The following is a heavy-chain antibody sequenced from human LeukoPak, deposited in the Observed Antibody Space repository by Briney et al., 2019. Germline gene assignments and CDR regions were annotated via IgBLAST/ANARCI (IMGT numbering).Heavy chain of an antibody. V-gene: IGHV1-69*01. CDR2: TILIVGTE. D-gene: IGHD2-15*01. J-gene: IGHJ6*02. Sequence: SVKLSCLASGAALISYAISSVRPAPGGGHEWEGGTILIVGTENYAQKFQVRVTITADESTSPAYMELSSLISEDTAVYYCASVYCSGGSCYYYYGMDVWGQGTTVTVSS. CDR1: GAALISYA. CDR3: ASVYCSGGSCYYYYGMDV.